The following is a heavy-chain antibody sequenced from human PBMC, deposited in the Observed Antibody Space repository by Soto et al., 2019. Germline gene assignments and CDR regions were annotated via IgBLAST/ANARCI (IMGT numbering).Heavy chain of an antibody. J-gene: IGHJ6*02. CDR2: ISAYNGNT. CDR1: GYTFTSYG. CDR3: ATPGGGYSGMNNDFWSGYSSYYYYAMDV. D-gene: IGHD3-3*01. Sequence: ASVKVSCKASGYTFTSYGISWVRQAPGQGLEWMGWISAYNGNTNYAQKLQGRVTMTTDTSTSTAYMELRSLRSDDTAVYYCATPGGGYSGMNNDFWSGYSSYYYYAMDVWGQGTTVTVSS. V-gene: IGHV1-18*01.